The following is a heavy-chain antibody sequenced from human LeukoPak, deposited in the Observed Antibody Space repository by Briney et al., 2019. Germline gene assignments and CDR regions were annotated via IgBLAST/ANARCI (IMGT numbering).Heavy chain of an antibody. CDR2: IYSGGTA. Sequence: GGSLRLSCAASGFTVSSNYMSWVRQAPGKGLEWVSVIYSGGTANHADSVKGRFTVSRDNSKNTLYLQMNSLRAEDTAVYFCARGSSRAFDYWGQGTLVTVSS. CDR1: GFTVSSNY. D-gene: IGHD2-2*01. J-gene: IGHJ4*02. CDR3: ARGSSRAFDY. V-gene: IGHV3-53*01.